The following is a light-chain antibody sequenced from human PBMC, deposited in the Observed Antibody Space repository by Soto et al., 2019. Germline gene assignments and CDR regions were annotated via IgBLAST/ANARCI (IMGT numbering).Light chain of an antibody. J-gene: IGLJ2*01. V-gene: IGLV2-23*02. CDR1: TRDVGKYNL. CDR2: EAT. Sequence: QSALTQPASVSGSPGQSITISCTGTTRDVGKYNLVSWYQQLPRQSPKLIIYEATKRPSGISTRFSASKSGSTASLTISGLPAEDEADYYCSSHAGGGTVVFGGGTKLTVL. CDR3: SSHAGGGTVV.